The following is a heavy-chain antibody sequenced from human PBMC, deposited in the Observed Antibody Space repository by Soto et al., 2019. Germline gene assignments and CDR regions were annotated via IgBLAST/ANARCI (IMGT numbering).Heavy chain of an antibody. CDR1: VGSISTYY. J-gene: IGHJ4*02. Sequence: SETLSLTCTVSVGSISTYYWSWIRQPPGKGLEWIGYIHHSGSANYNPSLKSRVNLSVDTSKNQFSLKLTSVTAEDTAVYYCASGTNGAFFVYWGQGILVTVSS. D-gene: IGHD2-8*01. V-gene: IGHV4-59*01. CDR3: ASGTNGAFFVY. CDR2: IHHSGSA.